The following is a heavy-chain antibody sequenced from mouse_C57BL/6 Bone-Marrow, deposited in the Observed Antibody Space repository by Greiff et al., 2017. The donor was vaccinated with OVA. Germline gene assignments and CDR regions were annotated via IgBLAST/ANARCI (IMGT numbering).Heavy chain of an antibody. CDR2: ISSGGDYI. CDR3: TRDGYYAMDY. V-gene: IGHV5-9-1*02. Sequence: EVMLLESGEGLVKPGGSLKLSCAASGFTFSSYAMSWVRQTPEQRLEWVAYISSGGDYIYYADTVKGRFTISRDNARNTLYLQMSSLKYEDTAMYYCTRDGYYAMDYWGQGTSVTVSS. D-gene: IGHD2-3*01. CDR1: GFTFSSYA. J-gene: IGHJ4*01.